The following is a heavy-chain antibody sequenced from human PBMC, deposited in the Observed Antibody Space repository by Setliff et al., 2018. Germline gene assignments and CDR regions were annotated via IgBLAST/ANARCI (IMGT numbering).Heavy chain of an antibody. CDR1: GFTFSSSW. CDR2: IKCDGSEK. D-gene: IGHD2-15*01. Sequence: GGSLRLSCAASGFTFSSSWMHWVCQAPEKGLEWVADIKCDGSEKHYVDSVKGRFTISRDNGKSTLYLQMNSLRADDTAVYYCARDQVVARVHGFDIWGRGTKVTVSS. V-gene: IGHV3-7*03. CDR3: ARDQVVARVHGFDI. J-gene: IGHJ3*02.